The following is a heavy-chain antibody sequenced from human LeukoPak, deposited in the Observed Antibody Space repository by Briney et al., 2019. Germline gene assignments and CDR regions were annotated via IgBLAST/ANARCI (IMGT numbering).Heavy chain of an antibody. D-gene: IGHD3-16*02. CDR2: IYTSGST. CDR1: GGSISSYY. V-gene: IGHV4-4*07. Sequence: PSETLSLTCTVSGGSISSYYWSWLRQPAGKGLEWIGRIYTSGSTNYNPSLKSRVTMSVDTSKNQFSLKLSSVTAADTAVYYCARLKKDDYVWGSYRQTLYYFDYWGQGTLVTVSS. J-gene: IGHJ4*02. CDR3: ARLKKDDYVWGSYRQTLYYFDY.